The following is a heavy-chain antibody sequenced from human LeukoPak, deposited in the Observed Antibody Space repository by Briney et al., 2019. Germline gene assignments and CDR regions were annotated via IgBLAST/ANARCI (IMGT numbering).Heavy chain of an antibody. V-gene: IGHV3-43*02. Sequence: GGSLRLSCAACGFTFDDYAMHWVRQAPGEGLEWVSLISGDGRSTYFADSVKGRFTISRDNSKNSLYLQMNSLRTEDTALYYCAKVYRYYDSSCQHWGQGTLVTVSS. D-gene: IGHD3-22*01. J-gene: IGHJ1*01. CDR2: ISGDGRST. CDR1: GFTFDDYA. CDR3: AKVYRYYDSSCQH.